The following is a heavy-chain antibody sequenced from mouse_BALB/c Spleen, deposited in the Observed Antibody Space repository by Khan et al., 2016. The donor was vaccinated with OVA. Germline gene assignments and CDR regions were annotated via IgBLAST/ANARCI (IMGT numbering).Heavy chain of an antibody. CDR2: ITYSGST. J-gene: IGHJ3*01. Sequence: EVQLQESGPGLVKPSQSLSLSCTVTGYSITSDYAWNWIRQFPGNKLGWMGYITYSGSTSYNPPLKSRISVTRDTSKNPFFLQLKSVTTEDTATYYGAMGRTYWGQGTRVTVSA. V-gene: IGHV3-2*02. CDR1: GYSITSDYA. CDR3: AMGRTY. D-gene: IGHD4-1*01.